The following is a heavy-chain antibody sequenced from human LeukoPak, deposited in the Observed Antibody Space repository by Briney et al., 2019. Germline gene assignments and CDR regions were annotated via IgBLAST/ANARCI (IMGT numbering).Heavy chain of an antibody. V-gene: IGHV3-30*18. CDR3: AQGGYCSSTSCSMRVDY. CDR2: ISYDGSNK. D-gene: IGHD2-2*01. J-gene: IGHJ4*02. Sequence: GSLRLSCAASGFTFSSYGMHWVRQAPDKGLEWVAVISYDGSNKYYADSVKGRFTISRDNSKNTLYLQMNSLRAEDTAVYYCAQGGYCSSTSCSMRVDYWGQGTLVTVSS. CDR1: GFTFSSYG.